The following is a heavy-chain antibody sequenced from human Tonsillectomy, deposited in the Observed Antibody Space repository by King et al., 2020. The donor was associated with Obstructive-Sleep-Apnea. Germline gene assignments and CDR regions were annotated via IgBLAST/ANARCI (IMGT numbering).Heavy chain of an antibody. CDR2: VSGSGDST. CDR1: GFTFSSYA. Sequence: VQLVESGGGLVQPGGSLRLSCAVSGFTFSSYAMSWVRQAPGKGLEWVSVVSGSGDSTHYEDSVKGRFTTSRDNSKNTLYLQMNSLRSEDTAVYYCAKSIITMIRGVIIEGYYFEYWGQGTLVTVSS. CDR3: AKSIITMIRGVIIEGYYFEY. J-gene: IGHJ4*02. D-gene: IGHD3-10*01. V-gene: IGHV3-23*04.